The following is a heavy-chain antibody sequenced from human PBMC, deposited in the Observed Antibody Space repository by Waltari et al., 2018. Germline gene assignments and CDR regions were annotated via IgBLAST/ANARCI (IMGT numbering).Heavy chain of an antibody. V-gene: IGHV3-23*01. CDR1: GFTFSSYA. CDR2: ISGSGGST. J-gene: IGHJ4*02. CDR3: AKELFGYDSSGYYFDY. D-gene: IGHD3-22*01. Sequence: EVQLLESGGGLVQPGGSLRLSCAASGFTFSSYAMSWVRQAPGKGLEWVSAISGSGGSTYYADSVKGRFTISRDNSKNTLYLQMNSLRAEDTAVYYCAKELFGYDSSGYYFDYWGQGTLVTVSS.